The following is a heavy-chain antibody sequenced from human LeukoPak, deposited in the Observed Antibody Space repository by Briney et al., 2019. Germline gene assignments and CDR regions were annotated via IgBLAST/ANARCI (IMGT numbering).Heavy chain of an antibody. V-gene: IGHV4-39*01. Sequence: SSETLSLTCAVYGGSISSSSYYWGWIRQPPGKGLEWIGSIYYSGSTYYNPSLKSRVTISVDTSKNQFSLKLSSVTAADTAVYYCARQQPKPRYDFWSGPYYYYGMDVWGQGTTVTVSS. J-gene: IGHJ6*02. CDR1: GGSISSSSYY. CDR2: IYYSGST. CDR3: ARQQPKPRYDFWSGPYYYYGMDV. D-gene: IGHD3-3*01.